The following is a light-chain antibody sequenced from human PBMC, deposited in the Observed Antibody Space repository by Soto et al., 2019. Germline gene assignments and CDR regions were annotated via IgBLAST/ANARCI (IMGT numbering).Light chain of an antibody. CDR3: QQSYSTPQT. V-gene: IGKV1-39*01. CDR1: QSISSY. CDR2: AAS. Sequence: IQMTQYTSSLSASVGDRVTITCRASQSISSYLNWYQQKPGKAPKLLIYAASSLQSGVPSRFSGSGSGTDFTLTISSLQPEDFATYYCQQSYSTPQTFGQGTKVDIK. J-gene: IGKJ1*01.